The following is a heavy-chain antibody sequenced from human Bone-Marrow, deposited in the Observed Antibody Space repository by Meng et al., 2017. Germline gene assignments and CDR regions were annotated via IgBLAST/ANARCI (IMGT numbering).Heavy chain of an antibody. CDR2: INPNSGGT. D-gene: IGHD4-11*01. CDR1: GYTFTGYY. Sequence: ASVKVSCKASGYTFTGYYMHWVRQAPGQGLEWMGRINPNSGGTNYAQKFQGRVTMTRDTSISTAYMELSRLRSDDTAVYYCARGFFGSNDAFDIWGRGTMVTVSS. V-gene: IGHV1-2*06. J-gene: IGHJ3*02. CDR3: ARGFFGSNDAFDI.